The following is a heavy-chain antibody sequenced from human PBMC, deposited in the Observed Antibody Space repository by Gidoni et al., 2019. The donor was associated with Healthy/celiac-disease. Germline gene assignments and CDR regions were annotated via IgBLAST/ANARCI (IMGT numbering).Heavy chain of an antibody. J-gene: IGHJ4*02. V-gene: IGHV3-30-3*01. CDR2: ISYDGSNK. CDR1: GITFSSYA. CDR3: ASTIVVVPAAEYYFDY. D-gene: IGHD2-2*01. Sequence: SGITFSSYAMHWVRQAPGKGLEWVAVISYDGSNKYYADSVKGRFTISRDNSKNTLYLQMNSLRAEDTAVYYCASTIVVVPAAEYYFDYWGQGTLVTVSS.